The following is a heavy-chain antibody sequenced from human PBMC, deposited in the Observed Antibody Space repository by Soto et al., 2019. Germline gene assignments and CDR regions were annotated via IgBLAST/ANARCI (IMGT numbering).Heavy chain of an antibody. CDR1: GGTFSSYT. V-gene: IGHV1-69*02. J-gene: IGHJ4*02. Sequence: GASVKVSCKASGGTFSSYTISWVRQAPGQGLEWMGRIIPILGIANYAQKSQGRVTITADKSTSTAYMELSSLRSEDTAVYYCARQPGGNWSNARFFDYWGQGTLVTVSS. CDR3: ARQPGGNWSNARFFDY. D-gene: IGHD1-20*01. CDR2: IIPILGIA.